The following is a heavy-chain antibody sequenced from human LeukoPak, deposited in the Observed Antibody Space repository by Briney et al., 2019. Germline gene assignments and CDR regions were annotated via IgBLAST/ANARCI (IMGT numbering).Heavy chain of an antibody. CDR2: MYYTGTT. CDR1: GGSISGFY. J-gene: IGHJ5*02. CDR3: ARVYSDLVRLDP. D-gene: IGHD2-21*01. V-gene: IGHV4-59*01. Sequence: SETLSLTCTISGGSISGFYWTWIRQPPGKGLEYIGYMYYTGTTNYNPSLMSRITLSLDTSKNHFSRKLTSVTAADTAVYYCARVYSDLVRLDPWGQGTLVTVSS.